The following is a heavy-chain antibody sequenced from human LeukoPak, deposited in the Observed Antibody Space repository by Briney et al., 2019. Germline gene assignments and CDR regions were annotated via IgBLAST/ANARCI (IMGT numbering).Heavy chain of an antibody. CDR3: ARRATGTTSFDP. Sequence: GESLKISCKGSGYSFTSYWIGWVRQMPGKSLEWMGIIYPGDSDTSYSPSFQGQVTISADKSISTAYLQWDSLKASDTAMYCCARRATGTTSFDPWGQGTLVTVSS. J-gene: IGHJ5*01. V-gene: IGHV5-51*01. CDR2: IYPGDSDT. CDR1: GYSFTSYW. D-gene: IGHD1-1*01.